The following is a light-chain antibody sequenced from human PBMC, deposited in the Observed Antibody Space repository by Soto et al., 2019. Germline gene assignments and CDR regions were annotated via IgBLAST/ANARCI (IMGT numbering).Light chain of an antibody. CDR3: QQYGSSLFT. CDR1: QSISSSY. J-gene: IGKJ3*01. Sequence: EIVLTQFPGTLSLSPGERATLSCRASQSISSSYLAWYQQKPGQAPRLLIYGSSSRATGISDRFSGSGSGTDFTLTISRLEPEDFAVYYCQQYGSSLFTFGPGTKVDIK. V-gene: IGKV3-20*01. CDR2: GSS.